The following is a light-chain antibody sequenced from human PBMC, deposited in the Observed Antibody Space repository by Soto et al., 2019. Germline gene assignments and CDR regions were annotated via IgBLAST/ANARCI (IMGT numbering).Light chain of an antibody. Sequence: EIVLTQSPGTLSLSPGERATLSCRASDSVDSNYLAWYQQKPGQAPGLLIYRASSRATGVPDRFSGSGSGTDSTLTISRLEPEDFAVYYCQQYGSSPWTFGQGTKVDI. CDR2: RAS. V-gene: IGKV3-20*01. J-gene: IGKJ1*01. CDR1: DSVDSNY. CDR3: QQYGSSPWT.